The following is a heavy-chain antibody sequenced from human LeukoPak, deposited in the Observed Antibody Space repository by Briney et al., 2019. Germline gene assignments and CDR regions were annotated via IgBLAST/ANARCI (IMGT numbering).Heavy chain of an antibody. CDR3: ARVRGGNRGDAFDI. D-gene: IGHD4-23*01. CDR2: ISGSGGGT. J-gene: IGHJ3*02. CDR1: AFTFSSYG. Sequence: AGSLRHSCAASAFTFSSYGMGWVRQAPGKGLDWVSSISGSGGGTYYADSVKGRFPISRDKSKNTLYVQMKSLGAEDTALYYCARVRGGNRGDAFDIWGQGTMVTVSS. V-gene: IGHV3-23*01.